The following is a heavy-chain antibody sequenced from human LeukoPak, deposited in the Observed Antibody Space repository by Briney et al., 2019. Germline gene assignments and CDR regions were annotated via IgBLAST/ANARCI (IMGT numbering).Heavy chain of an antibody. CDR3: ARHLPQTSGSKRGFDY. CDR2: VSYSGST. V-gene: IGHV4-39*01. D-gene: IGHD6-19*01. CDR1: AGSISSSPYS. J-gene: IGHJ4*02. Sequence: SETLSLTCTGSAGSISSSPYSWSWLRQPPGKGLEWIGTVSYSGSTYSNSSLNGRVSIAVDTSKNQFSLKLTSVTATDTAAYYCARHLPQTSGSKRGFDYWGQGTLVTVSS.